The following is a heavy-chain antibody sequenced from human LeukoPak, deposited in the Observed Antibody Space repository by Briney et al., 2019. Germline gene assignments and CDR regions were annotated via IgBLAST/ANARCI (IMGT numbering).Heavy chain of an antibody. CDR1: GGSISSYY. Sequence: SETLSLTCTVSGGSISSYYWSWIRQPPGKGLEWIGRIHIRGSTDYSPSLKSRVSMSVDTSKNQFFLRLRSVTAADTAVYYCVRDGTGDSSGWHLWGQGTLVTVSS. CDR3: VRDGTGDSSGWHL. D-gene: IGHD6-19*01. CDR2: IHIRGST. J-gene: IGHJ4*02. V-gene: IGHV4-4*07.